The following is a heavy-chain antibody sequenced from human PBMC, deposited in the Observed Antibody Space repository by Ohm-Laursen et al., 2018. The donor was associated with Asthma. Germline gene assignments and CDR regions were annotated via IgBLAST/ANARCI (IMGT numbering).Heavy chain of an antibody. Sequence: SLRLSCAASGFTFSNYAMSWVRQAPGKGLEWVSAISSGRGGNTYYADSVKGRFTISRDNSKNTLYLQINSLRAEDTAVYYCAKDLDADKSSRHGHWGQGTVVTVSS. J-gene: IGHJ4*02. V-gene: IGHV3-23*01. CDR1: GFTFSNYA. CDR2: ISSGRGGNT. CDR3: AKDLDADKSSRHGH. D-gene: IGHD3-16*01.